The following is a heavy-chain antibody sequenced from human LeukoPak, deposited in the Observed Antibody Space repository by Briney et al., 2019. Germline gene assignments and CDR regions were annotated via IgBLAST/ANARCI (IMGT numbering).Heavy chain of an antibody. CDR1: GFTFSSYS. J-gene: IGHJ4*02. CDR3: AGDLRRGPVYPVSL. V-gene: IGHV3-21*01. Sequence: GGSLRLSCAASGFTFSSYSMTWVRQAPGKGLEWVSSISSSSSYIYYADSVKGRFTISRDNAKNSLYLQMNSLRAEDTAVYYCAGDLRRGPVYPVSLWGQGTLVTISS. D-gene: IGHD2-2*02. CDR2: ISSSSSYI.